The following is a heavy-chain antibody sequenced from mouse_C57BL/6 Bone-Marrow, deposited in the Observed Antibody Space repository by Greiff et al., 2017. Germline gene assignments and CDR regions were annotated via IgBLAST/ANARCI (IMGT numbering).Heavy chain of an antibody. CDR1: GYSITSGYY. Sequence: EVKVEESGPGLVKPSQSLSLTCSVTGYSITSGYYWNWIRQFPGNKLEWMGYISYDGSNNYNPSLKNRISFTRDPSKYQFFLKLNSVTTADKATYYCARVTRVFDYWGQGTTLTVSS. D-gene: IGHD1-1*01. CDR2: ISYDGSN. V-gene: IGHV3-6*01. J-gene: IGHJ2*01. CDR3: ARVTRVFDY.